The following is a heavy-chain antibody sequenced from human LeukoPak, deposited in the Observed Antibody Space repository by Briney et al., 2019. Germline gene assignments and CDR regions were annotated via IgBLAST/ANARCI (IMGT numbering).Heavy chain of an antibody. CDR3: ARDLGAAYYYYYMDV. Sequence: SETLSLTCSVSGGSISSSSYFWGWIRQPPGKGLEWIASVHYSGSTYYNPSLKSRVTISVDTSKNQFSLKLSSVTAADTAVYYCARDLGAAYYYYYMDVWGKGTTVTVSS. V-gene: IGHV4-39*02. CDR2: VHYSGST. CDR1: GGSISSSSYF. J-gene: IGHJ6*03. D-gene: IGHD3-10*01.